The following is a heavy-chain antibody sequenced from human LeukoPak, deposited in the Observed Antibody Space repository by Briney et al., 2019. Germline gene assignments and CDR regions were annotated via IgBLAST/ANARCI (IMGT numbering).Heavy chain of an antibody. CDR1: GYTFTSYD. V-gene: IGHV1-8*01. D-gene: IGHD6-13*01. CDR3: ARAGYSSSWPYYYYYYGMDV. J-gene: IGHJ6*02. CDR2: TSPNSGNT. Sequence: ASVKVSCKASGYTFTSYDINWVRQATGQGLEWMGWTSPNSGNTGYAQKFQGRVTMTRNTSISTAYMELSSLRSEDTAVYYCARAGYSSSWPYYYYYYGMDVWGQGTTVTVSS.